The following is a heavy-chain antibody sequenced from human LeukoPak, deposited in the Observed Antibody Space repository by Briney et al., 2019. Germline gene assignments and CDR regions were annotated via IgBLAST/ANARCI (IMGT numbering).Heavy chain of an antibody. D-gene: IGHD6-13*01. CDR1: GGSISSGGYY. CDR3: ARESHMTYSNDW. CDR2: IYYSGST. V-gene: IGHV4-39*07. Sequence: PSETLSLTCTVSGGSISSGGYYWSWIRQPPGKGLVWIGSIYYSGSTYYNPSLKSRVTISVDTSKNQFSLKLSSVTAADTAVYYCARESHMTYSNDWWGQGTLVTVFS. J-gene: IGHJ4*02.